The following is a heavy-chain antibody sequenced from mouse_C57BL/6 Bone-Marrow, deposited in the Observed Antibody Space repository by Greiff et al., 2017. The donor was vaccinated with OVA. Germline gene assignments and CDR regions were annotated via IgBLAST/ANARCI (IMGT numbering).Heavy chain of an antibody. CDR2: ISYDGSN. V-gene: IGHV3-6*01. J-gene: IGHJ2*01. Sequence: ESGPGLVKPSQSLSLTCSVTGYSITSGYYWNWIRQFPGNKLEWMGYISYDGSNNSNPSLKNRISITRDTSKNQFFLKLNSVTTEDTATYYCARDGITTVDYWGQGTTLTVSS. D-gene: IGHD1-1*01. CDR3: ARDGITTVDY. CDR1: GYSITSGYY.